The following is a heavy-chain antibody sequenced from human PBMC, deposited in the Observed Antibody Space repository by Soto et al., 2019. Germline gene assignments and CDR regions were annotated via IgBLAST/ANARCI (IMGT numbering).Heavy chain of an antibody. V-gene: IGHV1-2*02. D-gene: IGHD2-15*01. CDR2: INPNSGDT. J-gene: IGHJ4*01. CDR3: GGPGSGQSPAFGL. CDR1: VFSVDTTYC. Sequence: GASVKVSCKASVFSVDTTYCIHWVRRAPGQGLEWMGSINPNSGDTNYAQNFQGRVTMTRDTSISTAYMEVSSLTSDDTAVYYCGGPGSGQSPAFGLGXHGTVVTVSS.